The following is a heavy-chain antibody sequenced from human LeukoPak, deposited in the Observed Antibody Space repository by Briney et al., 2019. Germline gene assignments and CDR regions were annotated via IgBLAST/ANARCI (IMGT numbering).Heavy chain of an antibody. D-gene: IGHD4-23*01. V-gene: IGHV1-46*01. CDR2: INPSGGST. Sequence: ASLKVSCKASGYTFTSYYMHWVRQAPGQGLEWMRIINPSGGSTSYAQKFQGRVTMARDTSTSTVYMELSSLRSEDTAVYYCARENYGGNIDAFDIWGQGTMVTVSS. J-gene: IGHJ3*02. CDR3: ARENYGGNIDAFDI. CDR1: GYTFTSYY.